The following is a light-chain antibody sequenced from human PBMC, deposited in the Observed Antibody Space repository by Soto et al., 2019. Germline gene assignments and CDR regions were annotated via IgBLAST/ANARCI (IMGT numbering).Light chain of an antibody. V-gene: IGKV1-9*01. CDR2: AAS. CDR3: HHLNSYPLG. CDR1: QDIRRS. Sequence: IQLTQSPSSLSASVGDRVTITCRASQDIRRSLAWYQQTPKKAPKLLIYAASTLHSGVPSRFSGSGSGTDFTLTISSLQPEDFATYYCHHLNSYPLGFGVGTKVEI. J-gene: IGKJ4*01.